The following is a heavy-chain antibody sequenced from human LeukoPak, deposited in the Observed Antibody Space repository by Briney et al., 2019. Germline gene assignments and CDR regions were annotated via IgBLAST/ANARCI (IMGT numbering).Heavy chain of an antibody. CDR1: GFTFSSYS. CDR2: ISGSGSTI. Sequence: PGGSLRLSCAASGFTFSSYSMNWVRQAPGKGLEWIAYISGSGSTIYYADSVKGRFTISRDNAENSLYLQMNSLRAEDTAVYYCARDSNYGMDVWGQGTTVTVSS. CDR3: ARDSNYGMDV. V-gene: IGHV3-48*01. J-gene: IGHJ6*02.